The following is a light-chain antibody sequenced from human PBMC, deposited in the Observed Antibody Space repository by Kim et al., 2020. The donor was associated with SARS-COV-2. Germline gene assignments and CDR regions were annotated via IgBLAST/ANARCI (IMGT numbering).Light chain of an antibody. CDR2: EDD. CDR1: SGSIAINY. Sequence: TVTVSCPRNSGSIAINYGQWYQQRPGSAPTTVIYEDDQRPSGVPDRFSGSIDSSSNSASLTISGLKTDDEADYYCQSYDTDNQNVAFGGGTQLTVL. V-gene: IGLV6-57*03. J-gene: IGLJ2*01. CDR3: QSYDTDNQNVA.